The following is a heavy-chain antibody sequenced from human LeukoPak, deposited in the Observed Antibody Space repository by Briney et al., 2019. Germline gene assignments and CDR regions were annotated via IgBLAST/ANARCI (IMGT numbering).Heavy chain of an antibody. Sequence: PGGSLRLSCAASGFTFNSYSMNRVRQAPGKGLEWVSSISSSSSYIYYADSVKGRFTISRDNAKNSLYLQMNSLRAEDTAVYYCARAMGATFRAAGFDYWGQGTLVTVSS. CDR3: ARAMGATFRAAGFDY. D-gene: IGHD1-26*01. CDR2: ISSSSSYI. CDR1: GFTFNSYS. J-gene: IGHJ4*02. V-gene: IGHV3-21*01.